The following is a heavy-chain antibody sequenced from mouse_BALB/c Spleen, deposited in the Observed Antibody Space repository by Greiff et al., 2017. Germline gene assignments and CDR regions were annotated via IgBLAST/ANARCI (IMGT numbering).Heavy chain of an antibody. Sequence: EVQLQQSGPGLVKPSQTVSLTCTVTGISITTGNYRWSWIRQFPGNKLEWIGYIYYSGTITYNPSLTSRTTITRDTSKNQFFLEMNSLTAEDTATYYCARESYYYAMDYWGQGTSVTVSS. J-gene: IGHJ4*01. V-gene: IGHV3-5*02. CDR2: IYYSGTI. CDR3: ARESYYYAMDY. CDR1: GISITTGNYR.